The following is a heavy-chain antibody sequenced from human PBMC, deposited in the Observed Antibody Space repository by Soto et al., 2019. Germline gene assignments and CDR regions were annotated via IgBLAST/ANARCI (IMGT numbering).Heavy chain of an antibody. CDR3: ARVTLKAGNWFDP. Sequence: QVQLVQSGAEVKRPGASVKVSCKASGYTFTDYFIHWVRQAPGQGFEWMGWINPNSRGTNYAQKLQGRVTMTRDTSNSTAYMELRGLRSDDTAVYYCARVTLKAGNWFDPWGQGTLVTVSS. CDR2: INPNSRGT. J-gene: IGHJ5*02. CDR1: GYTFTDYF. V-gene: IGHV1-2*02.